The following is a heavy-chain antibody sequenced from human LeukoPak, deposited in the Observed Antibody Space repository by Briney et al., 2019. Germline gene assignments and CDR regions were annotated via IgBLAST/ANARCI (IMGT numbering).Heavy chain of an antibody. D-gene: IGHD1-1*01. J-gene: IGHJ4*02. CDR1: GFTFSNAW. CDR3: TFSIADWNDLFDY. Sequence: PGGSLRLSCAASGFTFSNAWMSWVRQAPGKGLEWVGRIKSKTDGGTTDYAAPVKGRFTISRDDSKNTLYLQMNSLKTEDTAVYYCTFSIADWNDLFDYWGQGTLVTVSS. CDR2: IKSKTDGGTT. V-gene: IGHV3-15*01.